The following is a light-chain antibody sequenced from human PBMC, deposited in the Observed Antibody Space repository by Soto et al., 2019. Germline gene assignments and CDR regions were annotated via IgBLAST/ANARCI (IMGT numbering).Light chain of an antibody. V-gene: IGKV3-15*01. J-gene: IGKJ1*01. Sequence: EIVMTQSPVTLSVSPGERATLSCRASQSVSSNLAWYQQKPGQAPSLLIYGAFTRATGIPARFSGTGSVTEFTLTISSLQSEDFALYYCQQYNDWPLTFGQGTKVDI. CDR2: GAF. CDR1: QSVSSN. CDR3: QQYNDWPLT.